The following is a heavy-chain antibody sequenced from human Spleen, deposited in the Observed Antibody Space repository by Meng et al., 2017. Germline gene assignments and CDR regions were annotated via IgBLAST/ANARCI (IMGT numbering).Heavy chain of an antibody. Sequence: QVQLVESGGGLVKPGGSLRLSCAASGFTFSDYYMSWIRQAPGKGLEWLAYMGATDATIPYADSVRGRFTISRDNAKNSLYLQMNSLRAEDTAVYYCARDTSQYNGASGWFDPWGQGTLVTVSS. CDR2: MGATDATI. J-gene: IGHJ5*02. CDR3: ARDTSQYNGASGWFDP. V-gene: IGHV3-11*01. CDR1: GFTFSDYY. D-gene: IGHD1-26*01.